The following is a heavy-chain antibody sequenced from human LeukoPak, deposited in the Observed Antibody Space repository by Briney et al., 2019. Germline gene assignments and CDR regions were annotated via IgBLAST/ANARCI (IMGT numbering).Heavy chain of an antibody. V-gene: IGHV4-4*07. D-gene: IGHD3-3*01. CDR1: GGSISTYY. CDR2: IYNSENT. Sequence: PSETLSLTCSVSGGSISTYYWSWIRQPAGEGLEWIGRIYNSENTNYNPSLRSRVAMSVDTSRNQFSLQLTSVTAADTAVYYCAGERGFWRENYWGQGTLVTVSS. J-gene: IGHJ4*02. CDR3: AGERGFWRENY.